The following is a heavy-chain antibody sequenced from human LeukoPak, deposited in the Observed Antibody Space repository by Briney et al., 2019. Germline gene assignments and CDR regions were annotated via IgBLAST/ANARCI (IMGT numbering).Heavy chain of an antibody. CDR1: GFTFSSYA. CDR3: AKDRAPYDFWSGYPDY. D-gene: IGHD3-3*01. V-gene: IGHV3-23*01. Sequence: GGSLRLSCAASGFTFSSYAMSWVRQAPGKGLEWVSAISGSGGSTYYADSVKGRFTISRDNSKNTLYLQMYSLRAEDTAVYYCAKDRAPYDFWSGYPDYWGQGTLVTVSS. CDR2: ISGSGGST. J-gene: IGHJ4*02.